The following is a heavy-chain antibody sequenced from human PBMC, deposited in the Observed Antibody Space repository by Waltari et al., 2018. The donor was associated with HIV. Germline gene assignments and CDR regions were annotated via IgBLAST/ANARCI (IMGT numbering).Heavy chain of an antibody. V-gene: IGHV3-21*01. CDR1: GFTFSSYS. D-gene: IGHD2-2*01. CDR2: ISSSSSYI. Sequence: EVQLVESGGGLVKPGGSLRLSCAASGFTFSSYSMNWVRQAPGKGLEWVSSISSSSSYIYYADSVKGRFTISRDNAKNSLYLQMNSLRAEDTAVYYCARDGEGIVVVPAAPAGGTDAFDIWGQGTMVTVSS. CDR3: ARDGEGIVVVPAAPAGGTDAFDI. J-gene: IGHJ3*02.